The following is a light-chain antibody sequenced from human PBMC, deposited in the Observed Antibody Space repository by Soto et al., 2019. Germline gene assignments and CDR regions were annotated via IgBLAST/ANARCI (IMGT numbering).Light chain of an antibody. Sequence: QSVLTQPASVSGSAGQSISISCPGTNSDIGRYNFVSWYQQRPGQAPQLLIFDVSNRPSGISDRFSGSKSGTTASLTISGLQAEDEADYYCNSYTSTSPPYVFGTGTKVTVL. CDR3: NSYTSTSPPYV. V-gene: IGLV2-14*01. J-gene: IGLJ1*01. CDR1: NSDIGRYNF. CDR2: DVS.